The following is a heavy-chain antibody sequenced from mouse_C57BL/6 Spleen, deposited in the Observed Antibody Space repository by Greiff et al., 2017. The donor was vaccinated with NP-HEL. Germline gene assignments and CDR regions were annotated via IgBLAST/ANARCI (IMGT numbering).Heavy chain of an antibody. CDR1: GFTFSSYA. J-gene: IGHJ2*01. CDR2: ISSGGDYI. Sequence: EVHLVESGEGLVKPGGSLKLSCAASGFTFSSYAMSWVRQTPEKRLEWVAYISSGGDYIYYADTVKGRFTISRDNARNTLYLRMSSLKSEDTAMYYCTRDITGGGYFDYWGQGTTLTVSS. V-gene: IGHV5-9-1*02. D-gene: IGHD1-3*01. CDR3: TRDITGGGYFDY.